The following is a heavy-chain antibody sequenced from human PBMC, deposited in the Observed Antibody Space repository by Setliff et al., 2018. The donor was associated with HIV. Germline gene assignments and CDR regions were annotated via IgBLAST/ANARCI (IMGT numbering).Heavy chain of an antibody. CDR1: GFTFSNAW. V-gene: IGHV3-7*03. Sequence: GGSLRLSCAASGFTFSNAWMSWVRQAPGKGLEWVANIKQDGSEKKYEDSVKGRFGISRDNAKNSLYLQMNRLRVEDTAVYYCARAYVSEWIQVWFDYWGQGTLVTVSS. D-gene: IGHD3-16*01. J-gene: IGHJ4*02. CDR2: IKQDGSEK. CDR3: ARAYVSEWIQVWFDY.